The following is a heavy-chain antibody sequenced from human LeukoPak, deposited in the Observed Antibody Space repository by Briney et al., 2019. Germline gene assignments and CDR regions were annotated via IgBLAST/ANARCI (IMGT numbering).Heavy chain of an antibody. V-gene: IGHV1-24*01. Sequence: GASVKVSCKVSGYTLTELSMHWVRQAPGKGLEWMGGFDPEDGETIYAQKFQGRVMITADESTSTAYMELSSLRSEDTAVYYCARDFPGLIVGGGAHDYWGQGTLVTVSS. J-gene: IGHJ4*02. CDR3: ARDFPGLIVGGGAHDY. CDR2: FDPEDGET. D-gene: IGHD1-26*01. CDR1: GYTLTELS.